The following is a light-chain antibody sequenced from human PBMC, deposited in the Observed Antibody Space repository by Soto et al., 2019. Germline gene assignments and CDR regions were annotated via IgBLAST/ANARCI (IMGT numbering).Light chain of an antibody. J-gene: IGLJ2*01. CDR2: GNS. CDR1: SSNIGAGYD. V-gene: IGLV1-40*01. Sequence: QSVLTQPPSVSGSPGQRVTISCTGSSSNIGAGYDVHWYQQFPGTAPKLLIYGNSNRPSGVPDRFSGSKSGTSASLAITGLQAEDEADYYCQSYDSSLRVFGGGTKLPS. CDR3: QSYDSSLRV.